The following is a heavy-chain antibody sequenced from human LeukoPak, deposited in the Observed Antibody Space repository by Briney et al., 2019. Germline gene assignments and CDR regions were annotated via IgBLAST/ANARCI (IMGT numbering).Heavy chain of an antibody. CDR3: ARMPPRSYCSGGSCYRNAFDI. CDR2: INHSGST. D-gene: IGHD2-15*01. Sequence: SETLSLTCAVYGGSFSGYYWSWIRQPPGKGLEWIGEINHSGSTNYNPSPKSRVTISVDTSKNQFSLKLSSVTAADTAVYYCARMPPRSYCSGGSCYRNAFDIWGQGTMVTVSS. V-gene: IGHV4-34*01. CDR1: GGSFSGYY. J-gene: IGHJ3*02.